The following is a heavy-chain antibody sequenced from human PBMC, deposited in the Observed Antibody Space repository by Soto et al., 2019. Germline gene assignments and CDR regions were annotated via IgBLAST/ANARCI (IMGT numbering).Heavy chain of an antibody. CDR3: ARDLTIFGVVITYYYYSMDV. Sequence: PGGSLRLSCAASGFTFSSYWMSWVRQAPGKGLEWVANIKQDGSEKYYVDSVKGRFTISRDNAKNSLYLQMNSLRAEDTAVYYCARDLTIFGVVITYYYYSMDVWGKGTTVTVSS. CDR2: IKQDGSEK. CDR1: GFTFSSYW. D-gene: IGHD3-3*01. J-gene: IGHJ6*03. V-gene: IGHV3-7*01.